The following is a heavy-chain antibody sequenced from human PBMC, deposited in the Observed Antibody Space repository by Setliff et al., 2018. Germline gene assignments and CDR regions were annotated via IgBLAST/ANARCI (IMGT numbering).Heavy chain of an antibody. D-gene: IGHD3-22*01. Sequence: TLSVTCTVSGRSISTTDYYWGWDRQPPGKGLEWIGCVYYSGNTYYSPSLKSRVTMLVDTSKNQFSLMLYSVTAADTAIHYCARYDSSGYSENYYFDYWGQGTLVTVSS. CDR2: VYYSGNT. CDR3: ARYDSSGYSENYYFDY. V-gene: IGHV4-39*07. J-gene: IGHJ4*02. CDR1: GRSISTTDYY.